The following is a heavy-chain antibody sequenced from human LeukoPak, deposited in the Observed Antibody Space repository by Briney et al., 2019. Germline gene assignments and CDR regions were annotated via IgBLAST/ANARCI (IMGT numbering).Heavy chain of an antibody. Sequence: GGSLRLSCAASGFTFSSYSMNWVRQAPGKGLEWVSSISSSSRYIYYADSVKGRFTISRDNAKNSLYLQMNSLRAEDTAVYYCARDHDRYDSSGYPYWGQGTLVTVSS. J-gene: IGHJ4*02. CDR2: ISSSSRYI. V-gene: IGHV3-21*01. CDR1: GFTFSSYS. D-gene: IGHD3-22*01. CDR3: ARDHDRYDSSGYPY.